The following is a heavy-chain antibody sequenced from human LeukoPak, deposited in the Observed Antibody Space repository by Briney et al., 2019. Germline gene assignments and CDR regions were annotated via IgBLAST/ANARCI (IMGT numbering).Heavy chain of an antibody. CDR1: GFTFSSYA. J-gene: IGHJ4*02. Sequence: GGSLRLSCAASGFTFSSYAMSWVRQAPGKGLEWVSAISGSGGSTYYADSVKGRFTISRDNSKNTLYLQMNSLRAEDTAVYYCTKGDYYDSSGYYAAFDYWAREPWSPSPQ. D-gene: IGHD3-22*01. CDR2: ISGSGGST. V-gene: IGHV3-23*01. CDR3: TKGDYYDSSGYYAAFDY.